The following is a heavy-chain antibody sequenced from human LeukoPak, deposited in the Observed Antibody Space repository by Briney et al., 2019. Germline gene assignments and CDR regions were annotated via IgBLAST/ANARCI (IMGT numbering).Heavy chain of an antibody. CDR2: INPNSGGT. V-gene: IGHV1-2*02. CDR3: ARESVGYCSGGSCYSDWFDP. D-gene: IGHD2-15*01. CDR1: GYTFTGYY. J-gene: IGHJ5*02. Sequence: EASVKVSCKASGYTFTGYYMHWVRQAPGQGLEWMGWINPNSGGTNYAQKLQGRVTMTTDTSTSTAYMELRSLRPDDTAVYYCARESVGYCSGGSCYSDWFDPWGQGTLVTVSS.